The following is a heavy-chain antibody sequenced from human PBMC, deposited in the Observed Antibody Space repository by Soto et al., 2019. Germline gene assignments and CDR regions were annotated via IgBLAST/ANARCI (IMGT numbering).Heavy chain of an antibody. CDR1: GFTFSSYS. J-gene: IGHJ4*02. CDR2: ISSSSSTI. CDR3: AGELKDIVVVPAATY. Sequence: GGSLRLSCAASGFTFSSYSMNWVRQAPGKGLEWVSYISSSSSTIYYADSVKGRFTISRDNAKNSLYLQMNSLRAEDTAVYYCAGELKDIVVVPAATYWGQGTLVTVSS. V-gene: IGHV3-48*01. D-gene: IGHD2-2*01.